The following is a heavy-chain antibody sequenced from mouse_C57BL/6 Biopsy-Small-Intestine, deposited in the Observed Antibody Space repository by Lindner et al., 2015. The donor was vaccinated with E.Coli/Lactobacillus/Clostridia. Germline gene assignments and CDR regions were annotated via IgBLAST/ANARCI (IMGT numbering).Heavy chain of an antibody. CDR1: GFTFSDYG. D-gene: IGHD1-1*01. CDR3: AREGRGYGSSLRFAY. J-gene: IGHJ3*01. CDR2: ISSGSSTI. V-gene: IGHV5-17*01. Sequence: VQLQESGGGLVKPGGSLKLSCAASGFTFSDYGMHWVRQAPEKGLEWVAYISSGSSTIYYADTVKGRFTISRDNAKNTLFLQMTSLRSEDTAMYYCAREGRGYGSSLRFAYWGQGTLVTVSA.